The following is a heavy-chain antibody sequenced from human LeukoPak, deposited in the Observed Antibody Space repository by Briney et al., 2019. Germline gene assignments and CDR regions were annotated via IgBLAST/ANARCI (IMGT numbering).Heavy chain of an antibody. CDR2: INSDGSST. CDR3: ARDRDDAFDI. J-gene: IGHJ3*02. Sequence: QPGGSLRLSCAASGFTFSGYWMHWVRQAPGKWLVWVSRINSDGSSTSYADSVKGRFTISRDNAKNTLYLQMNSLRAEDTAVYYCARDRDDAFDIWGQGTMVTVSS. CDR1: GFTFSGYW. V-gene: IGHV3-74*01.